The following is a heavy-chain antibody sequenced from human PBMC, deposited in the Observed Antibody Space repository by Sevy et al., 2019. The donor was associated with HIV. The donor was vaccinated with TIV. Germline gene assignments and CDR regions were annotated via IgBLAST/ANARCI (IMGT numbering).Heavy chain of an antibody. J-gene: IGHJ5*02. Sequence: ASVKVSCKASGYTFTSYYMHWVRQAPGQGLEWMGIINPSGGSTSYAQTFQGRVTMTRDTSTSTVYMELSSLRSEDTAVYYCARDRGSPGVGFDPWGQGTLVTVSS. CDR1: GYTFTSYY. CDR3: ARDRGSPGVGFDP. D-gene: IGHD2-15*01. CDR2: INPSGGST. V-gene: IGHV1-46*01.